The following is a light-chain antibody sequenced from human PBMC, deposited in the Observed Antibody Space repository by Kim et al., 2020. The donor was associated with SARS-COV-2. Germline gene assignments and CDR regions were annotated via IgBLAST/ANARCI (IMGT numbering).Light chain of an antibody. CDR2: DAS. V-gene: IGKV1-5*01. CDR1: QSITRW. J-gene: IGKJ2*01. Sequence: DIQMTQSPTTLCASVGDRVTMTCRASQSITRWLDWYQQKPGKAPKLLIYDASSVKRGVPSRFSGSGSGTEFTLTISSLQPDDFATYYCHQYNSYSHTFGQGTKLEI. CDR3: HQYNSYSHT.